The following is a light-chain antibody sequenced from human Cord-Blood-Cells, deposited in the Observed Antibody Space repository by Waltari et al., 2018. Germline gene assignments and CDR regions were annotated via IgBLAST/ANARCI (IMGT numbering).Light chain of an antibody. CDR1: ALPKQY. J-gene: IGLJ3*02. CDR3: QSSDSSGTYPV. CDR2: KDS. V-gene: IGLV3-25*02. Sequence: SYVLTQPPSVSVSPGQPARITCSGDALPKQYAYWYQQKPGQAPVLVIYKDSERPSGIPERFSGSRSGTTVTLTISGGQAEEAADYYCQSSDSSGTYPVFGGGNKLSVL.